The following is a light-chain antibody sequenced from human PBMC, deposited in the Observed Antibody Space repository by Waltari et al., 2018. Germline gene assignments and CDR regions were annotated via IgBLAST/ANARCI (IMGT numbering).Light chain of an antibody. Sequence: DVVMTQSPLSLLVTLGQPASISCRSSQSLVHSDGNTYLKWFHQRPGQSPRSLIYKVFKRESGVPDRFSGSGSGTNFTLKISRVEAEDVGVYFCMQGTYGLTFGGGTKVEIK. J-gene: IGKJ4*01. V-gene: IGKV2-30*02. CDR1: QSLVHSDGNTY. CDR2: KVF. CDR3: MQGTYGLT.